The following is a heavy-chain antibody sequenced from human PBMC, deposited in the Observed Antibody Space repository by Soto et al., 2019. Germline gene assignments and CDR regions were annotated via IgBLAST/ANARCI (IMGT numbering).Heavy chain of an antibody. CDR1: GFTFSGYA. CDR3: AKDREWELAYYGMDV. J-gene: IGHJ6*02. V-gene: IGHV3-23*01. CDR2: ISGSGGST. D-gene: IGHD1-26*01. Sequence: EVQLLESGGGLVHPGGSLRLSCAASGFTFSGYAMSWVRQAPGKGLEWVSAISGSGGSTYYADSVKGRFTISRDNSKDTLYLQMNSLRAEDTAVYYCAKDREWELAYYGMDVWGQGTTVTVSS.